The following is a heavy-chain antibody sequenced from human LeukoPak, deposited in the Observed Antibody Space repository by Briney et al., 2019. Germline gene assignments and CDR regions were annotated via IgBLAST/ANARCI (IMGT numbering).Heavy chain of an antibody. V-gene: IGHV3-23*01. Sequence: GRSLRLSCAASGCTFSCYGMHWVRQAPGKGLEWVSAISGSGGSTYYADSVKGRFTISRDNSKNTLYLQMNSLRAEDTAVYYCAKTLRFPQYNWFDPWGQGTLATVSS. CDR3: AKTLRFPQYNWFDP. CDR1: GCTFSCYG. J-gene: IGHJ5*02. CDR2: ISGSGGST. D-gene: IGHD5/OR15-5a*01.